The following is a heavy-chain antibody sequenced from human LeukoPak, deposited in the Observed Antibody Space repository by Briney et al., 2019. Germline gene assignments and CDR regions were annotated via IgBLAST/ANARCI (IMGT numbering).Heavy chain of an antibody. CDR2: IYTSGST. D-gene: IGHD1-26*01. Sequence: SETLSLTCTVSGGSISSYYWSWIRQPPGMGLEWIGYIYTSGSTNYNPSLKSRVTISVDTSKNQFSLKLSSVTAADTAVYYCARDTSMGTTAYWGQGTLVTVSS. J-gene: IGHJ4*02. CDR1: GGSISSYY. V-gene: IGHV4-4*09. CDR3: ARDTSMGTTAY.